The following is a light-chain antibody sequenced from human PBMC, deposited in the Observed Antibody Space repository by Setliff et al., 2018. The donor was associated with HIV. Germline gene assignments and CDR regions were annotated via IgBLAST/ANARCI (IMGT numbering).Light chain of an antibody. J-gene: IGLJ2*01. CDR2: EVS. CDR1: SSDVGAYNY. Sequence: QSVLTQPASVSGSPGQSITISCTGTSSDVGAYNYVSWYQQHPGKAPKLMIYEVSKRPSGVSNRFSGSKSANAASLTISGLQADDEADYYCCSYAGSSTFGFGGGTKVTVL. CDR3: CSYAGSSTFG. V-gene: IGLV2-23*02.